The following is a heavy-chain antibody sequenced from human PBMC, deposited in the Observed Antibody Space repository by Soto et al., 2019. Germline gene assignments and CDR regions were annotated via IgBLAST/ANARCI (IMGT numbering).Heavy chain of an antibody. V-gene: IGHV3-30*18. J-gene: IGHJ4*02. CDR1: GFTFSSYG. D-gene: IGHD3-16*02. CDR3: AKGRSWGSYRYFLDY. CDR2: ISYDGSNK. Sequence: HGGSLRLSCAASGFTFSSYGMHWVRQAPGKGLEWVAVISYDGSNKYYADSVKGRFTISRDNSKNTLYLQMNSLRAEDTAVYYCAKGRSWGSYRYFLDYWGQGTLVTVSS.